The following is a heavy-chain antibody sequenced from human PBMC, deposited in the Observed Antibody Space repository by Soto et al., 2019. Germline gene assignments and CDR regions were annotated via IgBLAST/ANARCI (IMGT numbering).Heavy chain of an antibody. CDR3: ARDGGRHSGGIEY. J-gene: IGHJ4*02. CDR2: IIPIFGTA. D-gene: IGHD1-26*01. V-gene: IGHV1-69*01. Sequence: QVQLVQSGAEVKKPGSSVKVSCKASGGTFSSYSINWVRQAPGQGLEWMGEIIPIFGTANYAQKFQGRVTLTADESTSTAYVELSCLRSEDTAVYYCARDGGRHSGGIEYGGQGTLVTVFS. CDR1: GGTFSSYS.